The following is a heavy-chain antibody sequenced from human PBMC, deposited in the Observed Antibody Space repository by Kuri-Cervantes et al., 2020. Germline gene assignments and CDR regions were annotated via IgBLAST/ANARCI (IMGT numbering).Heavy chain of an antibody. D-gene: IGHD6-6*01. Sequence: SETLSLTCAVYGGSFSDYYWSWIRQPPGKGLEWIGYIYYSGSTYYNPSLKSRVTISVDTSKNQFSLKLSSVTAADTAVYYCARDQGSSTLWYYYGMDVWGQGTTVTVSS. CDR3: ARDQGSSTLWYYYGMDV. CDR1: GGSFSDYY. CDR2: IYYSGST. V-gene: IGHV4-59*01. J-gene: IGHJ6*02.